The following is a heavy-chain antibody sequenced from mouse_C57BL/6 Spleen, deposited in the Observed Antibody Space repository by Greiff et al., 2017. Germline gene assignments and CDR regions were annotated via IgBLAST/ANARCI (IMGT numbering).Heavy chain of an antibody. Sequence: VQLQQSGAELVKPGASVKLSCTASGFNFKAYYMHWVQQRTEQGLEWIGRIDPEDGETKYAPKFQGKITLTADTSYNTADLQLSSLTSEDTAVYYCSRADDGYPSGFAYWGQGTLVTVSA. CDR2: IDPEDGET. CDR1: GFNFKAYY. V-gene: IGHV14-2*01. CDR3: SRADDGYPSGFAY. J-gene: IGHJ3*01. D-gene: IGHD2-3*01.